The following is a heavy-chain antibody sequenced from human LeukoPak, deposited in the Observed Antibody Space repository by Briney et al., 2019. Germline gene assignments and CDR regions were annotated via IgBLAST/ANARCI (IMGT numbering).Heavy chain of an antibody. D-gene: IGHD1-26*01. CDR2: IIPIFGTA. V-gene: IGHV1-69*13. CDR3: AREGAWRNDAFDI. Sequence: VKVSCKASGGTFSSYAISWVRQAPGQGLEWMGGIIPIFGTANYAQKFQGRVTITADESTSTAYMELSSLRSEDTAVYYCAREGAWRNDAFDIWGQGTMVTVSS. CDR1: GGTFSSYA. J-gene: IGHJ3*02.